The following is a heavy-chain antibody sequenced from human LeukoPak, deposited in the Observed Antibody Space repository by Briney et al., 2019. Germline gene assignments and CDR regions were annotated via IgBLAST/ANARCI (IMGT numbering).Heavy chain of an antibody. CDR3: PKDGVVATILPMGFDI. Sequence: GGSLRLSSAVSGVTFRGYTMNWGREAPRKGVEWGSYISSSSRTIYYAHSVKGRLTISRDNAKNSLYLRMNSVRAEDTAVNYGPKDGVVATILPMGFDIGARGTIVTVS. CDR1: GVTFRGYT. J-gene: IGHJ3*02. CDR2: ISSSSRTI. D-gene: IGHD5-12*01. V-gene: IGHV3-48*01.